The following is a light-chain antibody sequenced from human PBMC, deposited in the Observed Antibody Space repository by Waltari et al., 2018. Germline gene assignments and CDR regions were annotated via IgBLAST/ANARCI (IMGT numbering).Light chain of an antibody. V-gene: IGLV2-11*01. CDR1: SGDVGGSTS. CDR2: AVS. CDR3: CSYAANKVV. Sequence: QSDLTQPRSVSGFPEQSVTISGTGSSGDVGGSTSVSWYQQIPGKAPKLIIYAVSKRPSGIPDRFSVSMSDNTASLTVSRLQAEDEADYFCCSYAANKVVFGGGTRLTVL. J-gene: IGLJ2*01.